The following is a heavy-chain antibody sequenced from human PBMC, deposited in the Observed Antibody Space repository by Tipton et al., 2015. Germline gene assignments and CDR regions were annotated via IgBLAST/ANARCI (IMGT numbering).Heavy chain of an antibody. CDR1: SDSISKYY. Sequence: LRLSCSVSSDSISKYYWSWIRQPPGKELQWIGYIQYSGDTNYNPSLESRVSMSVDTSKTQFSLEMRSVTATDTAVYYCARARGRHGGLFDSWGQGTLVTVSS. J-gene: IGHJ4*02. D-gene: IGHD4-23*01. CDR3: ARARGRHGGLFDS. V-gene: IGHV4-59*01. CDR2: IQYSGDT.